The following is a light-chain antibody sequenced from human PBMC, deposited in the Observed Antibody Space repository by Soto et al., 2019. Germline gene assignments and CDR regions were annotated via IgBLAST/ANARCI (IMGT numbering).Light chain of an antibody. J-gene: IGKJ4*01. CDR2: GAS. Sequence: EIVLTQSPGTLSLSPGERATLSCRASQSVSSSYLAWYQQKPGQAPRLLIYGASSRATGIPDRFSGSGSGTDFTLTISRLEPEDFAVYYCQQYGSSPFLTFGGGTKLDIK. V-gene: IGKV3-20*01. CDR1: QSVSSSY. CDR3: QQYGSSPFLT.